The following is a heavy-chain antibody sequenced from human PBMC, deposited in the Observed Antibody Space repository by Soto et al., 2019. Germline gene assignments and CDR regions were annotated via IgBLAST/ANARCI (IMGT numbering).Heavy chain of an antibody. Sequence: LSLTCAVYGGSISSNKWWSWVRQPPGKGLEWIGEIYHSGSTNYNPSLKSRVTISLDKSKNQFSLKLSSLTAADSAVYYCARDDHIVVVPTSLGYMDVWGQGTTVTVSS. D-gene: IGHD2-2*01. CDR3: ARDDHIVVVPTSLGYMDV. CDR1: GGSISSNKW. J-gene: IGHJ6*02. CDR2: IYHSGST. V-gene: IGHV4-4*02.